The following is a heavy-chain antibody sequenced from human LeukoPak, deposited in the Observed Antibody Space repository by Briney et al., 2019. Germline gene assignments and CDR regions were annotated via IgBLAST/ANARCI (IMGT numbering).Heavy chain of an antibody. J-gene: IGHJ6*02. CDR1: GYTFTSYA. CDR2: INTNTGNP. Sequence: ASVKVSCTASGYTFTSYAMNWVRQAPGQGLEWMGWINTNTGNPTYAQGFTGRCVFSLDTSVSTAYLQISSLKAEDTAVYYCARGPRLDYDYVWGSYRYRMDVWGQGTTVTVSS. D-gene: IGHD3-16*02. V-gene: IGHV7-4-1*02. CDR3: ARGPRLDYDYVWGSYRYRMDV.